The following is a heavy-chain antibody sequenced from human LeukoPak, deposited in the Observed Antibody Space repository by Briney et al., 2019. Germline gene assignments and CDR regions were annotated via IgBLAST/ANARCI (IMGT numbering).Heavy chain of an antibody. Sequence: GGSLRLSRAVSGFTVSGTYMSWVRQAPGKGLEWVSVIYSGGNTYYSDSVKGRFAISRDTSKNTLYLQMNSLGAEDTAVYYCARALYSGHADLFDSWGQGTLVTVSS. CDR3: ARALYSGHADLFDS. J-gene: IGHJ4*02. CDR2: IYSGGNT. D-gene: IGHD5-12*01. V-gene: IGHV3-66*01. CDR1: GFTVSGTY.